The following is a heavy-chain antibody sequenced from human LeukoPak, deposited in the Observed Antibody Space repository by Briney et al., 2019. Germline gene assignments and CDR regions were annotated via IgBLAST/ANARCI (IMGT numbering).Heavy chain of an antibody. CDR1: GYTFTSYG. D-gene: IGHD7-27*01. V-gene: IGHV1-2*02. J-gene: IGHJ6*02. CDR2: INPNSGGT. Sequence: ASVKVSCKASGYTFTSYGISWVRQAPGQGLEWMGWINPNSGGTNYAQKFQGRVTMTRDTSISTAYMELSRLRSDDTAVYYCARDPATGDNYYYYGMDVWGQGTTVTVPS. CDR3: ARDPATGDNYYYYGMDV.